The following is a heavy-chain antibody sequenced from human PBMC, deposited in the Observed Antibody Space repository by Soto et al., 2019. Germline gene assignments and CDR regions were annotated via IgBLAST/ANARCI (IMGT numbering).Heavy chain of an antibody. J-gene: IGHJ4*02. D-gene: IGHD3-22*01. V-gene: IGHV3-30*18. CDR2: ISYDGSNT. CDR1: GFTFSSYG. Sequence: PGGSLRLSCAASGFTFSSYGIHWVPQAPGKGLEWVAHISYDGSNTNYAESVKGRFTISRDNSKNTLDLQMNSLRAEDTAVYYCAKDTYYYDSTGYYVFDYWGQGT. CDR3: AKDTYYYDSTGYYVFDY.